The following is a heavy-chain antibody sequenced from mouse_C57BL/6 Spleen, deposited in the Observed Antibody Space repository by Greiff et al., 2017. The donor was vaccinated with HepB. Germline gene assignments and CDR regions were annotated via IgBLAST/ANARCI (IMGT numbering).Heavy chain of an antibody. CDR1: GYTFTSYG. Sequence: VQLQQSGAELARPGASVKLSCKASGYTFTSYGISWVKQRTGQGLEWIGEIYPRSGNTYYNEKFKGKATLTADKSSSTAYMELRSLTSEDSAVYFCARVPLSGYYFDYGGQGTTLTVSS. J-gene: IGHJ2*01. CDR3: ARVPLSGYYFDY. V-gene: IGHV1-81*01. D-gene: IGHD3-2*02. CDR2: IYPRSGNT.